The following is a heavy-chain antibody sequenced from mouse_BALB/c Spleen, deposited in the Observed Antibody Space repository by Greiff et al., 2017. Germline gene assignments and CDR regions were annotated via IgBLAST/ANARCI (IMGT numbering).Heavy chain of an antibody. J-gene: IGHJ4*01. D-gene: IGHD2-3*01. CDR3: ASIYDGYYVYAMDY. CDR2: INPSNGRT. V-gene: IGHV1S81*02. CDR1: GYTFTSYW. Sequence: QVQLKQPGAELVKPGASVKLSCKASGYTFTSYWMHWVKQRPGQGLEWIGEINPSNGRTNYNEKFKSKATLTVDKSSSTAYMQLSSLTSEDSAVYYCASIYDGYYVYAMDYWGQGTSVTVSS.